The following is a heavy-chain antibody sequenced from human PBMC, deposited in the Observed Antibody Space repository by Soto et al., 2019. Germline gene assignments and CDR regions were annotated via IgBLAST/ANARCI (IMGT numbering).Heavy chain of an antibody. V-gene: IGHV1-69*13. J-gene: IGHJ4*02. Sequence: SVKVSCKASGGTSSSYAISWVRQAPGQGLEWMGGIIPIFGTANYAQKFQGRVTITADEPTSTAYMELSSLRSEDTAVYYCASHPVIGGSSGYPTGFDYWGQRTLVTVSS. CDR2: IIPIFGTA. CDR1: GGTSSSYA. D-gene: IGHD3-22*01. CDR3: ASHPVIGGSSGYPTGFDY.